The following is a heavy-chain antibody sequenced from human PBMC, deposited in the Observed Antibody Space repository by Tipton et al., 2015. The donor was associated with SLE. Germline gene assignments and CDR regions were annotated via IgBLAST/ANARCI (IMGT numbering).Heavy chain of an antibody. J-gene: IGHJ4*02. CDR3: ATRYDLVPD. D-gene: IGHD5-12*01. CDR1: GFTFSDFE. V-gene: IGHV3-48*03. Sequence: SLRLSCAASGFTFSDFEVNWVRQAPGKGLEWVSYISSSGGIIYYADSVKGRFTISRDNAKNSLYLQMNSLRAEDTAVYYCATRYDLVPDWGQGTLVTVSS. CDR2: ISSSGGII.